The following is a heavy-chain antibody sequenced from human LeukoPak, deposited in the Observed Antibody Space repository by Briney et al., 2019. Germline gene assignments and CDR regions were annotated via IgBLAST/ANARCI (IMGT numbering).Heavy chain of an antibody. CDR2: IYPGDSDT. V-gene: IGHV5-51*01. D-gene: IGHD6-13*01. Sequence: GESLRISCQGSGYSFTIYWIGWVRQMSGKDLEWMGIIYPGDSDTRYSPSFQGQVTISADKSISTAYLQWGSLKASDTAMYYCAGPSNRWHNVHYWGQGTMVTVSS. CDR3: AGPSNRWHNVHY. CDR1: GYSFTIYW. J-gene: IGHJ4*02.